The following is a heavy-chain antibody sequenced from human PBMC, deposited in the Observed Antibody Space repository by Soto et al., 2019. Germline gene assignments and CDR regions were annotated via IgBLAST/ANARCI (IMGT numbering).Heavy chain of an antibody. CDR2: IKSKAHGETA. J-gene: IGHJ4*02. V-gene: IGHV3-15*07. Sequence: EAQLVESGGGLVEPAGSLRVSCAASGFSFSDAWMIWVRQAPGKGLEWVGRIKSKAHGETADYAAPVKGRFTISRDDSKNTVYLQMNSLKIEDTAVYYCTTGVDGYNPFDYWGQGTLVTVSS. D-gene: IGHD5-12*01. CDR3: TTGVDGYNPFDY. CDR1: GFSFSDAW.